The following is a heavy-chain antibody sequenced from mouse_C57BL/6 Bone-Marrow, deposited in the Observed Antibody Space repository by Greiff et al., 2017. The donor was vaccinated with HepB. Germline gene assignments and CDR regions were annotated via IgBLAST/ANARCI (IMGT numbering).Heavy chain of an antibody. CDR2: ISSGGSYT. CDR3: ANSVVAPYYAMDY. Sequence: DVKLVESGGDLVKPGGSLKLSCAASGFTFSSYGISWVRQTPDKRLEWVATISSGGSYTYYPDSVKGRFTISRDNAKNTLYLQMSSLKSEDTAMYYCANSVVAPYYAMDYWGQGTSVTVSS. CDR1: GFTFSSYG. V-gene: IGHV5-6*02. D-gene: IGHD1-1*01. J-gene: IGHJ4*01.